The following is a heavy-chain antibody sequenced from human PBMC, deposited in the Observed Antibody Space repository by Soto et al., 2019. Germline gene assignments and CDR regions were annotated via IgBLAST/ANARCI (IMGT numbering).Heavy chain of an antibody. Sequence: SVKVSCKTSGYNFKKNVFTWVRQAPGQGLEWMGGTIPALGKTHYLEKFQGRVTITVDEATRTVYMELRDLTAEDTVIYYCARGRFRPSAMDVWGQGTTVTVSS. CDR3: ARGRFRPSAMDV. D-gene: IGHD3-10*01. CDR2: TIPALGKT. CDR1: GYNFKKNV. J-gene: IGHJ6*02. V-gene: IGHV1-69*10.